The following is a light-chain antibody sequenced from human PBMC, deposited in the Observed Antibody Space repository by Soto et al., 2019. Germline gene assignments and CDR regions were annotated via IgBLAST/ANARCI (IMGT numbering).Light chain of an antibody. CDR1: QSVSSSY. CDR2: GAP. CDR3: QEYGSSPLT. J-gene: IGKJ4*01. Sequence: EIVLTQSPGTLSLSPGERATLSCRASQSVSSSYLACYQQKPGQAPSHLIYGAPSRDTGIRDRFGGSGSGTDFTLTITRLEPEACAVDYCQEYGSSPLTFGGGTMV. V-gene: IGKV3-20*01.